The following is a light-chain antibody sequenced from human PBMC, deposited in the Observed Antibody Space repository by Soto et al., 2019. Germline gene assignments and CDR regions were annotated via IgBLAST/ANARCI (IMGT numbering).Light chain of an antibody. CDR2: EVS. V-gene: IGLV2-14*01. J-gene: IGLJ1*01. CDR3: SSYTSSSTPVV. Sequence: QSALTQPASVSGSPGQSITIPCTGTSSDVGGYNYVSWYQQHPGKAPKPIIYEVSNRPSGVSNRFSGSKSGNTASLTISGLQAEDEADYYCSSYTSSSTPVVFGTGTKVTVL. CDR1: SSDVGGYNY.